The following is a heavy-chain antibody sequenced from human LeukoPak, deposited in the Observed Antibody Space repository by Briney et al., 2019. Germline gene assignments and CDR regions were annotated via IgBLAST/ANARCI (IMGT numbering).Heavy chain of an antibody. V-gene: IGHV4-34*01. CDR2: INHSGST. CDR3: ARGVVTRYYYYGMDV. Sequence: SETLSLTCAVYGGSFSGYYWSWIRQPPGKGLEWIGEINHSGSTNYNPSLKSRVTISVDTSKNQFSLKLSPVTAADTAVYYCARGVVTRYYYYGMDVWGQGTTVTVSS. J-gene: IGHJ6*02. CDR1: GGSFSGYY. D-gene: IGHD4-23*01.